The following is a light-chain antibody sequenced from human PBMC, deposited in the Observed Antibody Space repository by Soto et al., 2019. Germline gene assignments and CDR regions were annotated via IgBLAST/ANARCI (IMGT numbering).Light chain of an antibody. CDR1: QSLTSTY. CDR2: DAS. V-gene: IGKV3-20*01. J-gene: IGKJ2*01. Sequence: EIVLTQSPGTLSLSPGERATLSCRASQSLTSTYLAWYQQKPGQAPRLLIYDASTRATGIPDRFSGSGSGTDFTLTISRLEPEDFAMYYCQHYESSPPSYTFGQGTKLEIK. CDR3: QHYESSPPSYT.